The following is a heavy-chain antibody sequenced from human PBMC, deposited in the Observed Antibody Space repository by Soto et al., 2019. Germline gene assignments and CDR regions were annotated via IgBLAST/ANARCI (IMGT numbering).Heavy chain of an antibody. CDR3: AKDKGYYYYMDV. V-gene: IGHV3-30*18. J-gene: IGHJ6*03. CDR2: ISYDGSNK. CDR1: GFTFSSYG. Sequence: PGGSLRLSCAASGFTFSSYGMHWVRQAPGKGLEWVAVISYDGSNKYYADSVKGRFTISRDNSKNTLYLQMNSLRAEDTAVYYCAKDKGYYYYMDVWGKGTTVTVSS.